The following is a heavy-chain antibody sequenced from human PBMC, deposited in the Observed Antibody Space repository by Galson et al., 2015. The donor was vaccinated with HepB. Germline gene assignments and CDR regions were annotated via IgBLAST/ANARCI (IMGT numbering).Heavy chain of an antibody. CDR2: IKEDDGER. CDR1: GVSFRTSW. Sequence: SLRLSCAASGVSFRTSWMTGGRQAPGRGLEWVANIKEDDGERAYAAAVKGRVIISRDNGKKSMYLQRIRLRVEATTVYYCARLGKTSGHHWHSLLYYFDYWGQGSPVTVSS. J-gene: IGHJ4*02. CDR3: ARLGKTSGHHWHSLLYYFDY. D-gene: IGHD1/OR15-1a*01. V-gene: IGHV3-7*03.